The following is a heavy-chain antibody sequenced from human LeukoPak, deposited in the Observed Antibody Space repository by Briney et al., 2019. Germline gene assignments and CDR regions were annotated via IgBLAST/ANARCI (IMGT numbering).Heavy chain of an antibody. V-gene: IGHV4-4*02. CDR3: ARAQPHYYDSSGYAYYFDY. J-gene: IGHJ4*02. CDR1: GGSISSSNW. D-gene: IGHD3-22*01. Sequence: SGTLSLTCAVSGGSISSSNWWSWVRQPPGKGLEWIGEIYHSGSTNYNPSLKSRVTISVDTSKNQFSLKLSSVTAADTAVYYCARAQPHYYDSSGYAYYFDYWGQGTLVTVSS. CDR2: IYHSGST.